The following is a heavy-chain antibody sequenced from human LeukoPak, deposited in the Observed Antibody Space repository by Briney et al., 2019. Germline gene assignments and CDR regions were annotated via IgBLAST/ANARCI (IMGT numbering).Heavy chain of an antibody. V-gene: IGHV4-34*01. CDR3: ARDSSDYGDPSDAFDI. Sequence: SETLSLTCAVYGGSFSGYYWSWIRQPPGKGLEWIGEINHSGSTNYNPSLKSRVTISVDTSKNQFSLKLSSVTAADTAVYYCARDSSDYGDPSDAFDIWGQGTMVTVSS. CDR1: GGSFSGYY. J-gene: IGHJ3*02. CDR2: INHSGST. D-gene: IGHD4-17*01.